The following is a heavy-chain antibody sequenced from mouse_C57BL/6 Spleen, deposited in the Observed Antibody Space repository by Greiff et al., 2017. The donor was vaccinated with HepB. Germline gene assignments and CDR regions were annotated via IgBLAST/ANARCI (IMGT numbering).Heavy chain of an antibody. D-gene: IGHD1-1*01. CDR1: GYAFSSSW. CDR3: ARTFITTVVATDWYFDV. V-gene: IGHV1-82*01. J-gene: IGHJ1*03. Sequence: VQRVESGPELVKPGASVKISCKASGYAFSSSWMNWVKQRPGKGLEWIGRIYPGDGDTNYNGKFKGKATLTADKSSSTAYMQLSSLTSEDSAVYFCARTFITTVVATDWYFDVWGTGTTVTVSS. CDR2: IYPGDGDT.